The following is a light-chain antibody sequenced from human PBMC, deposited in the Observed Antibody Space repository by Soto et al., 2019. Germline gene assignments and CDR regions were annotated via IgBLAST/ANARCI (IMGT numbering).Light chain of an antibody. CDR1: QGINNW. V-gene: IGKV1D-12*01. Sequence: DIQMTQSPSSVSASVRDRVTITCRASQGINNWLAWYQQKPGEPPKLLIYTTSNLQSGVPSRFSGSGSGTDFTLTISSLQPEDFATYYCQQANSFPLTFGGGTKVEIK. CDR3: QQANSFPLT. CDR2: TTS. J-gene: IGKJ4*01.